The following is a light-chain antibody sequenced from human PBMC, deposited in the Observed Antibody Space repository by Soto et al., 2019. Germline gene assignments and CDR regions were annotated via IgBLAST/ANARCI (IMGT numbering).Light chain of an antibody. CDR2: DAS. CDR3: QQYNNWPLT. Sequence: EIVMTQSPATLSVSPGERATLSCRASQSVSGNLAWYQQKPGQAPRLLIYDASTKATNVPARFSGSGSVTEFTLTISSLQSEDFAVYYCQQYNNWPLTFGGGTKVEIK. CDR1: QSVSGN. J-gene: IGKJ4*01. V-gene: IGKV3-15*01.